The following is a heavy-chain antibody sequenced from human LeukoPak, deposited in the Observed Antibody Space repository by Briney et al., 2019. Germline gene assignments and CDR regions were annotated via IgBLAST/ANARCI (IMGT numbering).Heavy chain of an antibody. CDR3: ARGRGNWDNAFDI. D-gene: IGHD7-27*01. CDR1: GGSISSYY. V-gene: IGHV4-59*01. J-gene: IGHJ3*02. CDR2: IYYSGST. Sequence: SSETLSLTCTVSGGSISSYYWSWIRQPPGKGLEWIGYIYYSGSTNYNPSLKSRVTISVDTSKNQFSLKLSSVTAADTAVYYCARGRGNWDNAFDIWGQGTMVTVSS.